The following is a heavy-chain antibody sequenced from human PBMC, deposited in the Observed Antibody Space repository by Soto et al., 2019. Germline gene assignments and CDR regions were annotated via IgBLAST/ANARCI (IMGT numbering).Heavy chain of an antibody. V-gene: IGHV1-18*01. D-gene: IGHD3-10*01. CDR3: ARDLDGSGSYYTDY. CDR1: GYTFTNYG. CDR2: ISAYKGDT. Sequence: ASEKVSCKASGYTFTNYGISWVRQAPGQGLEWMGWISAYKGDTNYAQNLRGRVTMTTDTSTNTAYMELRSLRDGDTAVYYCARDLDGSGSYYTDYWGPGTLVTVSS. J-gene: IGHJ4*02.